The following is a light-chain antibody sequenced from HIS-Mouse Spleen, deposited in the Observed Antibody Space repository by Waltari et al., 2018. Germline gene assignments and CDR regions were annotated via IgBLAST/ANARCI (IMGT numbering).Light chain of an antibody. CDR1: QGISSY. CDR3: QQYYSYPYT. Sequence: AIRMTQSPSSLSASTGDRVTITCRASQGISSYLAWYQQKPGKAPKLLIYAASTLQSGVPSRFSGSGSGTDFTLTISCLQSEDIATHYCQQYYSYPYTFGQGTKLEIK. V-gene: IGKV1-8*01. J-gene: IGKJ2*01. CDR2: AAS.